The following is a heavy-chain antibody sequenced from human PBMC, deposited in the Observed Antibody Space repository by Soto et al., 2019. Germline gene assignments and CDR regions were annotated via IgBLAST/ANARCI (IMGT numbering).Heavy chain of an antibody. CDR2: ISGSADST. D-gene: IGHD2-8*01. Sequence: EVQLLESGGGFIHPGGSLRLSCAASGFSFSSFAMNWVRQAPGKGLEWVSIISGSADSTFYADSVKGRFTISRDNSKSTLYLQIYSLRAEDTAVYYCAKTRGAMIYAISVYGMDVWGQGTTVTVSS. V-gene: IGHV3-23*01. J-gene: IGHJ6*02. CDR3: AKTRGAMIYAISVYGMDV. CDR1: GFSFSSFA.